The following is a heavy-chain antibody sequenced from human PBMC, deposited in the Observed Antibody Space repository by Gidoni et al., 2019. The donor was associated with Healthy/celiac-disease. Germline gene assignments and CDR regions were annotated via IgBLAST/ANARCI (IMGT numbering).Heavy chain of an antibody. V-gene: IGHV3-13*01. D-gene: IGHD5-18*01. Sequence: EVQLVESGGGLVQPGVSLSLSCAVSAFTFSSNDRHCVRQATGKGPRWVSAIGTAGDTYYPGSVKGRFTISRENAKNSLYLKMTSLRAGDTAVYYCARAHTARGDAFDIWGQGTMVTVSS. CDR2: IGTAGDT. CDR3: ARAHTARGDAFDI. CDR1: AFTFSSND. J-gene: IGHJ3*02.